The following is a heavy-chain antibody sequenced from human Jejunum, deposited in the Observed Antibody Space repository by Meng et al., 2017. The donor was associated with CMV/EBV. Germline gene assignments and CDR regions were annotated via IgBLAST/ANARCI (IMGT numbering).Heavy chain of an antibody. D-gene: IGHD4-17*01. CDR3: TREQTTGGYLDP. J-gene: IGHJ5*02. Sequence: QVQVVQSGSGMTKPGASAKVSCKASGYTFTASFIHWVRQAPGEGLQGVGRINPNSGGTTLAQNFQGRVTLTSDTSISTVYMEVSRLTFDDTSVYYCTREQTTGGYLDPWGQGTLVTVSS. CDR1: GYTFTASF. V-gene: IGHV1-2*06. CDR2: INPNSGGT.